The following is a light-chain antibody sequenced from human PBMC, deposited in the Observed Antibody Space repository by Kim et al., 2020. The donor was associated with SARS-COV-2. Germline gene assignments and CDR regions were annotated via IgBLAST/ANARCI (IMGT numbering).Light chain of an antibody. CDR1: QDIANY. J-gene: IGKJ1*01. Sequence: DIQMTQSPASLSASVGDGVTITCRVSQDIANYLVWYQQKPGKVPRVLVYAASALKSGVPSRFSGSRSGTDFTLTISNLQPEDVATYYCQKYDSAPWTFGQGTKVDIK. CDR2: AAS. CDR3: QKYDSAPWT. V-gene: IGKV1-27*01.